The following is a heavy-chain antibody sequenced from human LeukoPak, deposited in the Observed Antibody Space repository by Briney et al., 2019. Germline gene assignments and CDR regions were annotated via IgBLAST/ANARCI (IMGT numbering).Heavy chain of an antibody. J-gene: IGHJ4*02. CDR2: ITVSGGST. V-gene: IGHV3-66*02. D-gene: IGHD3-10*01. CDR3: ANENYYGSGSYADH. CDR1: GFTVSSNY. Sequence: GGSLRLSCAASGFTVSSNYITWVRQAPGRGLEWVSRITVSGGSTDYADSVKGRFTISRDNSKNTLYLQMNSLRAEDTAVYYCANENYYGSGSYADHWGQGTLVTVSS.